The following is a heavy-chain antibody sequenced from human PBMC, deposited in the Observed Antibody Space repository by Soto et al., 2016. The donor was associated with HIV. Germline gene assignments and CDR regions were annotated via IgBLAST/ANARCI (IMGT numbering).Heavy chain of an antibody. D-gene: IGHD5-12*01. V-gene: IGHV3-9*03. CDR1: GFTFDDYA. Sequence: EVQLVESGGGLVQPGRSLRLSCAASGFTFDDYAMHWVRQAPGKGLEWVSGISWNSGSIGYADSVKGRFTISRDNAKNSLYLQMNSLRAEDMALYYCMATNDAFDIVGQGTMVTVSS. CDR2: ISWNSGSI. J-gene: IGHJ3*02. CDR3: MATNDAFDI.